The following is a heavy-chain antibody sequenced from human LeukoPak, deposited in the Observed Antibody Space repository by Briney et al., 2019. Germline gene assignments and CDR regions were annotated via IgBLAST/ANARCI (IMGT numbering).Heavy chain of an antibody. J-gene: IGHJ4*02. Sequence: GGSLRLSCAASGFTFSSYGMHWVRQAPGKGLEWVAFIRYDGSNKYYADSVKGRFTISRDNSKNTLYLQMNSLRAEDTAVYYCARGVAVAAEADYWGQGTLVTVSS. CDR2: IRYDGSNK. CDR1: GFTFSSYG. V-gene: IGHV3-30*02. D-gene: IGHD6-19*01. CDR3: ARGVAVAAEADY.